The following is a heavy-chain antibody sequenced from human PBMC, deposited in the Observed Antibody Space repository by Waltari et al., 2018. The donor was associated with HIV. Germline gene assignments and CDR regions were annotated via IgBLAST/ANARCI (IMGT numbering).Heavy chain of an antibody. CDR3: ARVRRELPTFYYYNAVDV. V-gene: IGHV3-30*01. CDR1: GFTFSSYA. D-gene: IGHD1-26*01. CDR2: RSYNGIKK. J-gene: IGHJ6*02. Sequence: QVRLVDSGGGVVQPGRSLRLSCAASGFTFSSYAMCWVRQAPGNAREGVAIRSYNGIKKYVAGSVKGRCTISRDNSKNTLYRQMNSLGPEDTAVYYCARVRRELPTFYYYNAVDVWGPGTTVTVSS.